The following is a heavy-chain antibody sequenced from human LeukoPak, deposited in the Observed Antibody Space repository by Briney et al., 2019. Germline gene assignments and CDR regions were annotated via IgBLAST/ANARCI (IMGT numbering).Heavy chain of an antibody. J-gene: IGHJ6*04. Sequence: PSQTLSLTCTVSGGSISSGDYYWSWIRQPPGKGLEWIGYIYYSGSTYYNPSLKSRVTISVDTSKNRFSLKLSSVTAADTAVYYCARINWAGYYYYGMDVWGKGTTVTVSS. CDR1: GGSISSGDYY. D-gene: IGHD7-27*01. CDR2: IYYSGST. CDR3: ARINWAGYYYYGMDV. V-gene: IGHV4-30-4*01.